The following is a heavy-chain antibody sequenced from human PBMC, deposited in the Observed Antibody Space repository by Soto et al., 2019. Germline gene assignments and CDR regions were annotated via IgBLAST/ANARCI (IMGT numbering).Heavy chain of an antibody. CDR3: ARGRAVTGGWVGP. CDR1: GGSIRTSTYY. J-gene: IGHJ5*02. D-gene: IGHD3-10*01. V-gene: IGHV4-39*01. Sequence: QLQLQESSPGLVKPSETLSLTCTVSGGSIRTSTYYWGWIRQPPGKGLECIGTIFYSGSTDYNPSLKSRVTMSVDTSKNQFSLRRSSVTAADMAVYYCARGRAVTGGWVGPWGQGTLFTVSS. CDR2: IFYSGST.